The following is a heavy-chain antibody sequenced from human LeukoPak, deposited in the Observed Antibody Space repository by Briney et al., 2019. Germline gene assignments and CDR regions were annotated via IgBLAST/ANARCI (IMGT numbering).Heavy chain of an antibody. V-gene: IGHV3-30*03. D-gene: IGHD2-15*01. CDR3: ARDLALHIVVVVAATLYYYYGMDV. CDR1: GFTFSSYA. CDR2: ISYDGSVK. Sequence: GRSLKLSCAASGFTFSSYAMHWVRQAPGKGLGWVAVISYDGSVKFYADSVKGRFTISRDNSKNTLYLQMNSLRAEDTAVYYCARDLALHIVVVVAATLYYYYGMDVWGQGTTVTVSS. J-gene: IGHJ6*02.